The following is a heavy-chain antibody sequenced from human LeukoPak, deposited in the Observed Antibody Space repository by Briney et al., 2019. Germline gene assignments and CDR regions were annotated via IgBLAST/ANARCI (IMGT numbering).Heavy chain of an antibody. Sequence: GGSLRLSCAASGFALSSHWMTWVRQVPGRGPEWVANVNRDGSETYYLDSVKGRFTISKDNAKNSLYLQMNSLRAEDTAVYYCSYSIDLYGMDVWGQGTTVTVSS. D-gene: IGHD1-26*01. CDR2: VNRDGSET. CDR3: SYSIDLYGMDV. CDR1: GFALSSHW. V-gene: IGHV3-7*01. J-gene: IGHJ6*02.